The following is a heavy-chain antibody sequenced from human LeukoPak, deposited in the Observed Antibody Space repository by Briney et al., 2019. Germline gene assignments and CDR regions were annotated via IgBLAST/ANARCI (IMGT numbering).Heavy chain of an antibody. D-gene: IGHD1-7*01. CDR2: IYYSGST. J-gene: IGHJ3*02. CDR3: AGRFGNYGDDAFDI. CDR1: GGSISSSSYY. Sequence: SETLSLTCTVSGGSISSSSYYWGWIRQPPGKGLEWIGSIYYSGSTYYNPSLKSRVTISVGTSKNQFSLKLSSVTAPDTAVYYCAGRFGNYGDDAFDIWGQGTMVTVSS. V-gene: IGHV4-39*01.